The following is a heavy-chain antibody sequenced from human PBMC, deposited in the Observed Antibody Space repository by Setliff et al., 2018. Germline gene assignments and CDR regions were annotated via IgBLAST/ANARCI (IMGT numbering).Heavy chain of an antibody. CDR3: AAVGISAGGGWFDP. Sequence: SETLSLTCTVSGDSISTGINYWNWIRQSPGKGLEWIGYIYYRGTTNYNSSLKSRVTISIDMSRNQFSLKLTSATAADTAVYFCAAVGISAGGGWFDPWGQGTLVTVSS. V-gene: IGHV4-61*01. J-gene: IGHJ5*02. CDR1: GDSISTGINY. D-gene: IGHD1-26*01. CDR2: IYYRGTT.